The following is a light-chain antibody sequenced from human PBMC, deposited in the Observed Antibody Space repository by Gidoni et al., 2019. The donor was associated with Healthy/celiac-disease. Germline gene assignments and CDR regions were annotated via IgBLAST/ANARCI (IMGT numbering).Light chain of an antibody. CDR2: SNN. CDR1: SSNIGSNT. Sequence: QSVLTQPPSASGTPGQRVTISCSGSSSNIGSNTVNWYQQLPGTAPKLLSYSNNQRPSGVPDRFSGSKSGTSASLAISGLQSEDEADYYCAAWDDSLNGVVFGGGTKLTGL. J-gene: IGLJ2*01. CDR3: AAWDDSLNGVV. V-gene: IGLV1-44*01.